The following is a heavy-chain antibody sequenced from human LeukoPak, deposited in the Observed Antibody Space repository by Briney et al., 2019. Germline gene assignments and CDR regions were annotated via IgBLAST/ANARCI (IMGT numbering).Heavy chain of an antibody. CDR3: ARVRTMVRGGFDY. D-gene: IGHD3-10*01. CDR2: INHSGST. CDR1: GGSFSSYY. V-gene: IGHV4-34*01. Sequence: PSETLSLTCAVYGGSFSSYYWSWIRQPPGKGLEWIGEINHSGSTNYNPSLKSRVTISVDTSKNQFSLKLSSVTAADTAVYYCARVRTMVRGGFDYWGQGTLVTVSS. J-gene: IGHJ4*02.